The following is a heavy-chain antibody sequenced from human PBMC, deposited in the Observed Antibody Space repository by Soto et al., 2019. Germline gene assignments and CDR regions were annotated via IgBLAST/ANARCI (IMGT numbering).Heavy chain of an antibody. CDR1: GFTFSSYA. J-gene: IGHJ4*02. V-gene: IGHV3-23*01. CDR2: ISGSGGST. CDR3: AKDYALRLYDSSCFDY. D-gene: IGHD3-22*01. Sequence: PGGSLRLSCAASGFTFSSYAMSWVRQAPGKGLEWVSAISGSGGSTYYADSVKGRFTISRDNSKNTLYLQMNSLRAEDTAVYYCAKDYALRLYDSSCFDYWGQGTLVTVSS.